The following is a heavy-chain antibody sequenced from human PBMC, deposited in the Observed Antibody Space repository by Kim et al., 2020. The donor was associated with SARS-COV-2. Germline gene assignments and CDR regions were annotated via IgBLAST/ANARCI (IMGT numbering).Heavy chain of an antibody. CDR3: ARSNYYDSIWFDP. V-gene: IGHV3-72*01. D-gene: IGHD3-22*01. J-gene: IGHJ5*02. Sequence: YAASVKGRFTISRDDSKNSLYLQMNSLKTEDTAVYYCARSNYYDSIWFDPWGQGTLVTVSS.